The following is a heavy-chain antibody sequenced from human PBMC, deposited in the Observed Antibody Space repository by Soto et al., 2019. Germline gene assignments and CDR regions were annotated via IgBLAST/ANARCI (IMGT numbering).Heavy chain of an antibody. CDR2: ISYDGSNK. D-gene: IGHD6-6*01. CDR1: GFTFSSYG. J-gene: IGHJ5*02. V-gene: IGHV3-30*03. CDR3: GVGYSSSFNWFDP. Sequence: QVQLVESGGGVVQPGRSLRLSCAASGFTFSSYGMHWVRQVPGKGLEWVAVISYDGSNKYYADSVKGRFTISRDNSKNTLYLQMNSLRAEDTAVYYCGVGYSSSFNWFDPWGQGTLVTVSS.